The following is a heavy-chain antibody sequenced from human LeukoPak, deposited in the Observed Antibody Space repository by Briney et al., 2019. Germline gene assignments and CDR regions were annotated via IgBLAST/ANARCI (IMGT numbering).Heavy chain of an antibody. CDR1: GYTFTGYY. CDR3: ARGRSTENFDY. J-gene: IGHJ4*02. V-gene: IGHV1-2*02. Sequence: ASVKVCCKASGYTFTGYYIHWVRQAPGQGLEWMGWINSNTGATHYAQKFQGRVTMTRDTSISTAYMELSRLRSDDTAVYYCARGRSTENFDYWGQGTLVTVSS. CDR2: INSNTGAT. D-gene: IGHD4-17*01.